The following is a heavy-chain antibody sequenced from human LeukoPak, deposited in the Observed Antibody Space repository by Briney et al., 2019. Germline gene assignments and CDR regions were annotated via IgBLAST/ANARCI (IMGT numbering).Heavy chain of an antibody. CDR1: GDSVSSSSNV. CDR2: TYYGSKWNN. D-gene: IGHD5-24*01. J-gene: IGHJ3*02. V-gene: IGHV6-1*01. Sequence: PSQTLSLTCAISGDSVSSSSNVWNWIRQSPSRGLEWLGRTYYGSKWNNDYAASVKSRITVNPDTSKNQFSLQLNSVTPEDTAVYYCVRGGQGDGYSADEAFDIWGQGTMVTVSS. CDR3: VRGGQGDGYSADEAFDI.